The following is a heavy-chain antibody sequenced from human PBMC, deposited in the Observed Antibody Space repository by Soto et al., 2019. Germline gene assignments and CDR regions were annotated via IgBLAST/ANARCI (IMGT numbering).Heavy chain of an antibody. CDR3: AKKCPVTSPGNYFDY. Sequence: PGGSLRLSCAASGFTFRSYPMTWVRQAPGKGLEWLSTITENSGYIWYADSVKGRFTISRDNSKDTLFLQMNSLRAEDTAVYYCAKKCPVTSPGNYFDYWGQGALVTVSS. D-gene: IGHD4-4*01. CDR1: GFTFRSYP. CDR2: ITENSGYI. V-gene: IGHV3-23*01. J-gene: IGHJ4*02.